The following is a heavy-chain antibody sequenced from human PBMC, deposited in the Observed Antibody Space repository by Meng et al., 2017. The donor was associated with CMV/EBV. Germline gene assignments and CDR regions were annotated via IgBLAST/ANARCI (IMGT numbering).Heavy chain of an antibody. CDR3: AKDLGGHRGYYYDSSGPLPGDY. V-gene: IGHV1-2*02. D-gene: IGHD3-22*01. Sequence: ASVKVSCKASGYTFTGYYMHWVRQAPGQGLEWMGWINPNSGGTNYAQKFQGRVTMTRDTSISTAYMELSRLRSDDTAVYYCAKDLGGHRGYYYDSSGPLPGDYWGQGTLVTVSS. CDR1: GYTFTGYY. CDR2: INPNSGGT. J-gene: IGHJ4*02.